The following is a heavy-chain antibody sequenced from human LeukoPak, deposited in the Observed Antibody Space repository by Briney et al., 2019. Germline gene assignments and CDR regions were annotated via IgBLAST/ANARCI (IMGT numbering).Heavy chain of an antibody. CDR2: IYTSWST. V-gene: IGHV4-61*02. J-gene: IGHJ5*02. CDR1: GGSISSGSYY. Sequence: SETLSLTCTVSGGSISSGSYYWSWIRQPAGKGLEWIGRIYTSWSTNYNPSLKSRVTISLDTSKNQFSLKLSPVTAADTAVYYCAVGPYGSGNHLPKYNWFDPWGQGTLVTVSS. D-gene: IGHD3-10*01. CDR3: AVGPYGSGNHLPKYNWFDP.